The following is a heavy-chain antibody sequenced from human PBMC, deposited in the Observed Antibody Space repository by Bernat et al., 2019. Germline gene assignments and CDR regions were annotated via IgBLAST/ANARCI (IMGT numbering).Heavy chain of an antibody. V-gene: IGHV3-30*18. CDR2: ISYDGSNK. CDR1: GFTFSSYG. J-gene: IGHJ4*02. D-gene: IGHD1-26*01. CDR3: AKDHPSGSYFDFDY. Sequence: QVQLVESGGGVVQPGRSLRLSCAASGFTFSSYGMHWVRQAPGKGLEWVAVISYDGSNKYYADSVKGRFTISRDNSKNTLYLQMNSLRAEDTAVYYCAKDHPSGSYFDFDYWGQGTLVTVSS.